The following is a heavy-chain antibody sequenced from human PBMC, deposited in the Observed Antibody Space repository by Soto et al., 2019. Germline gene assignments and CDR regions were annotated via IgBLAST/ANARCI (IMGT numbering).Heavy chain of an antibody. CDR1: GYTFTSYY. CDR2: INPRGGST. V-gene: IGHV1-46*01. CDR3: ARDLNGMDV. Sequence: ASVKVSCKAAGYTFTSYYMHWVRQAPGQGLEWMGIINPRGGSTSYAQKFQGRVTMTRDTSTSTVYMELSRLRSADTAVYYCARDLNGMDVWGQGTTVTVSS. J-gene: IGHJ6*02.